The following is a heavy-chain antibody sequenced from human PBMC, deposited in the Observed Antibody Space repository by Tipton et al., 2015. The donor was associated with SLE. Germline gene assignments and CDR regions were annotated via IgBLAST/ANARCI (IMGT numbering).Heavy chain of an antibody. V-gene: IGHV4-39*07. CDR1: GGSISSNSYY. CDR3: ARHPSSFDYYYYYYMDV. CDR2: IYYSGTT. J-gene: IGHJ6*03. Sequence: GLVKPSETLSLSCTVSGGSISSNSYYWGWIRQPPGKGLEWIGTIYYSGTTYYNPSLKSRVTISVDTSKNHFSLRLRSITAADTAVYYCARHPSSFDYYYYYYMDVWGKGTTVTVSS.